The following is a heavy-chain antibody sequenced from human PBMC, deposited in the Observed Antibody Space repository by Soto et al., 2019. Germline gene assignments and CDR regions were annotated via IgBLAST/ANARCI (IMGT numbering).Heavy chain of an antibody. CDR1: GFSFSNFA. CDR2: ISGSGDDT. CDR3: ANPIPKTGTTFGF. V-gene: IGHV3-23*01. Sequence: HPGGSLRLSCVASGFSFSNFAMAWVSQAPGEGLEWVSAISGSGDDTFYADSMKGRFTISRDNSKDTLYLQINSLRAEDTAVYYCANPIPKTGTTFGFWGQGTLVTVSS. J-gene: IGHJ4*02. D-gene: IGHD1-1*01.